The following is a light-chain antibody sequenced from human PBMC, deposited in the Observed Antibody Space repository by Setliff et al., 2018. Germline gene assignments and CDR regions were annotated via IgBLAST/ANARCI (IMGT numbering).Light chain of an antibody. Sequence: GTPGQRVTISCSGSSSNIGSKTVNWYQQLPGTAPKLLISQDSQRPSGVPDRFSGSKSGTSASLAISGLQSEDEADYYCAAWDVSLNEVVFGGGTKVTVL. J-gene: IGLJ2*01. CDR2: QDS. CDR1: SSNIGSKT. V-gene: IGLV1-44*01. CDR3: AAWDVSLNEVV.